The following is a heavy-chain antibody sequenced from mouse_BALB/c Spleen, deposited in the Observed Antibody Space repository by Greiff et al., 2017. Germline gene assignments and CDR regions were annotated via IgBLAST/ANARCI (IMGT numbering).Heavy chain of an antibody. V-gene: IGHV1S135*01. D-gene: IGHD3-2*01. CDR1: GYSFTSYY. J-gene: IGHJ4*01. Sequence: EVQLQQSGPELMKPGASVKISCKASGYSFTSYYMHWVKQSHGKSLEWIGYIDPFNGGTSYNQKFKGKATLTVDKSSSTAYMHLSSLTSEDSAVYYCAREEDSSGFSMDYWGQGTSVTVSS. CDR2: IDPFNGGT. CDR3: AREEDSSGFSMDY.